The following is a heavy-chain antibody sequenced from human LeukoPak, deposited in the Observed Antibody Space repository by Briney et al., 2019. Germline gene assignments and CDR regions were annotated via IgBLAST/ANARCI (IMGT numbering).Heavy chain of an antibody. CDR1: GFTFSSYA. V-gene: IGHV3-48*04. CDR2: ISSSGSAI. J-gene: IGHJ4*02. Sequence: GGSPRLSCAASGFTFSSYAMSWVRQAPGKGLEWVSYISSSGSAIYYADSVKGRFTISRDNAKNSLYLQMNSLRAEDMAVYYCARRAANWGNYYFDYWGQGTLVTVSS. D-gene: IGHD7-27*01. CDR3: ARRAANWGNYYFDY.